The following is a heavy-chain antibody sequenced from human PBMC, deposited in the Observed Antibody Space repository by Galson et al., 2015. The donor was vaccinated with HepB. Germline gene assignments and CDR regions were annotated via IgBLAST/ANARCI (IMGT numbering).Heavy chain of an antibody. CDR1: GFTFSNYA. Sequence: SLRLSCAASGFTFSNYAMHWVRQAPGKGLGWVAVISFDGNNEYFADSVKGRFNISRDSSKNTLYLQMSSLRPEDTAIYYCARAAKQYLLVHYCDHWGHASLVTVSS. J-gene: IGHJ4*01. D-gene: IGHD4-11*01. CDR2: ISFDGNNE. V-gene: IGHV3-30-3*01. CDR3: ARAAKQYLLVHYCDH.